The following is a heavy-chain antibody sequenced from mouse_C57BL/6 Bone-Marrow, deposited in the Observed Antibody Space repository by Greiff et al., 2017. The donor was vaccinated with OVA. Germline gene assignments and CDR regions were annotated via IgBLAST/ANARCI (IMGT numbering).Heavy chain of an antibody. CDR2: IYPGSGNT. J-gene: IGHJ3*01. CDR3: ASQGGYGSSPWFAY. V-gene: IGHV1-66*01. Sequence: VQLQQSGPELVKPGASVKISCKASGYSFTSYYIHWVKQRPGQGLEWIGWIYPGSGNTKYNEKFKGKATLTADTSSSTAYMQLSSLTSEDSAVYYCASQGGYGSSPWFAYWGQGTLVTVSA. D-gene: IGHD1-1*01. CDR1: GYSFTSYY.